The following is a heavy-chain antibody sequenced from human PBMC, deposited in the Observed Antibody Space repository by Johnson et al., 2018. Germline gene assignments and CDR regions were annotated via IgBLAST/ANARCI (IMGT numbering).Heavy chain of an antibody. Sequence: VQLQESGGGLVKPGGSLRLSCAASGFTLDGYWMHWVRQAPGKGLVWVSRIKSDGSSTTYADSVKGRFTISRDNAKNTLYLQMKSLRAEDTAVYYCAREGGGSSPWGTFDIWGQGTMVTVSS. CDR1: GFTLDGYW. CDR2: IKSDGSST. V-gene: IGHV3-74*01. J-gene: IGHJ3*02. CDR3: AREGGGSSPWGTFDI. D-gene: IGHD2-15*01.